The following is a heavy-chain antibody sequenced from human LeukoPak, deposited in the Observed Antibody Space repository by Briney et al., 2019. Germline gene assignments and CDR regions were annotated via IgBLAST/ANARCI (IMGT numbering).Heavy chain of an antibody. J-gene: IGHJ4*02. CDR1: GGSISSGDYY. D-gene: IGHD3-22*01. CDR3: ARLSRSSGSPPDY. V-gene: IGHV4-30-4*01. CDR2: IYYSGST. Sequence: SQTLSLTCTVSGGSISSGDYYWSWIRQPPGKGLEWIGYIYYSGSTYYNPSLKSRVTISVDTSKNQFSLKLSSVTAADTAVYYCARLSRSSGSPPDYWGQGTLVTVSS.